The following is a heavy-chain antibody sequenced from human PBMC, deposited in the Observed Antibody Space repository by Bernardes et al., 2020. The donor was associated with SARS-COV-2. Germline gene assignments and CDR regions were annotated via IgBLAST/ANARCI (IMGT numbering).Heavy chain of an antibody. V-gene: IGHV3-21*01. CDR2: ISSSSSYI. J-gene: IGHJ5*02. CDR3: ARDSTRYCSSTSCSYTP. Sequence: GGSLRLSCAASGFTFSSYSMNWVRQAPGKGLEWVSSISSSSSYIYYADSVKGRFTISRDNAKNSLYLQMNSLRAEDTAVYYCARDSTRYCSSTSCSYTPWGQGTLVTVSS. CDR1: GFTFSSYS. D-gene: IGHD2-2*01.